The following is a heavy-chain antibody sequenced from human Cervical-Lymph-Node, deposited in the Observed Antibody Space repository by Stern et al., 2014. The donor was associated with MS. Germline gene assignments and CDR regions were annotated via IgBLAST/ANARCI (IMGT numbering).Heavy chain of an antibody. D-gene: IGHD5/OR15-5a*01. CDR1: GYTFTSYY. V-gene: IGHV1-46*01. J-gene: IGHJ4*02. CDR3: ARDPSTTTPLYYFDY. Sequence: MQLVESGAEVRKPGDSLTVSCKASGYTFTSYYLHWVRPAPGQGPELMGIIHPYAGGADSGRTFQGRVTMSRDTSTNTVYMELSSLRSDDTAIYYCARDPSTTTPLYYFDYWGQGTLITVSS. CDR2: IHPYAGGA.